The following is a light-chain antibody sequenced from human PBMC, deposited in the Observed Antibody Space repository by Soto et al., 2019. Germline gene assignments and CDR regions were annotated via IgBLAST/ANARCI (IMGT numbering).Light chain of an antibody. V-gene: IGLV2-23*01. CDR2: ENI. CDR3: CSYAGNRIFI. J-gene: IGLJ2*01. CDR1: SSDVGAYDI. Sequence: QSALTQPASVSGSPGQSITISCIGTSSDVGAYDIVSWYQQHPGTAPRLIIYENIRRPSTISSRFSGSKSGNTASLTISGLRAEDEANYHCCSYAGNRIFIFGGGTKLTVL.